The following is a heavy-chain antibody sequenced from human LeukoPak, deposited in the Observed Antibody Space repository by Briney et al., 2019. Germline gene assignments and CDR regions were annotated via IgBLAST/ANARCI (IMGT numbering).Heavy chain of an antibody. CDR2: TRSEAYGGTT. J-gene: IGHJ4*02. Sequence: GGSLRLSCTASGFTFGDFAMSWFRQAPGKGLEWVGFTRSEAYGGTTEYAASVKGRFTIPRDDSKSIAYLQMNSLNTEDTAVYYCASHWNDAFDYWGQGTLVTVSS. CDR3: ASHWNDAFDY. V-gene: IGHV3-49*03. D-gene: IGHD1-1*01. CDR1: GFTFGDFA.